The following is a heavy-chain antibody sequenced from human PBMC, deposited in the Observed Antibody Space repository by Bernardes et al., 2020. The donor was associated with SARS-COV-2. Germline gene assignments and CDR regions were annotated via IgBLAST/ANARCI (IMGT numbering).Heavy chain of an antibody. Sequence: GGSLRLSCAASGFNVNTNHMNWVRQAPGKGPEWVSVLFRMGSTSYADSVRDRFTIPRDNSKNTVFLQMNSLRVEDTAVYYCARDRGGDGYSHFDYWGQGTLVTVSS. CDR3: ARDRGGDGYSHFDY. CDR2: LFRMGST. CDR1: GFNVNTNH. V-gene: IGHV3-53*01. J-gene: IGHJ4*02. D-gene: IGHD5-18*01.